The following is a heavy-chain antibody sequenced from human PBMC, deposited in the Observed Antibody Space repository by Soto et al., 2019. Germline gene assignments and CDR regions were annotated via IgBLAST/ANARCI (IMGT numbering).Heavy chain of an antibody. Sequence: QPGGSLRLSCAASGFTFSGSAMHWVRQASGKGLGWVGRIRSKANSYATAYAASVKGRFTISRDDSKNTAYLQMNSLKTEDTAVYYCTVLRVLRYFDGFDPWGQGTLVTVSS. CDR3: TVLRVLRYFDGFDP. V-gene: IGHV3-73*01. J-gene: IGHJ5*02. D-gene: IGHD3-9*01. CDR1: GFTFSGSA. CDR2: IRSKANSYAT.